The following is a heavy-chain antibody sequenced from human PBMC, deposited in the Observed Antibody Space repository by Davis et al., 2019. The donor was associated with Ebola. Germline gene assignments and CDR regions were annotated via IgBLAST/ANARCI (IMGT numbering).Heavy chain of an antibody. D-gene: IGHD4-17*01. CDR2: IYPSGGST. J-gene: IGHJ6*02. CDR1: GYTFTSYY. CDR3: ARGVSKGDYVLYYYGMDV. V-gene: IGHV1-46*01. Sequence: ASVKVSCKASGYTFTSYYMHWVRQAPGQGLEWMGIIYPSGGSTSYAQKFQGRVTMTRDTSTSTVYMELSSLRSEDTAVYYCARGVSKGDYVLYYYGMDVWGQGTTVTVSS.